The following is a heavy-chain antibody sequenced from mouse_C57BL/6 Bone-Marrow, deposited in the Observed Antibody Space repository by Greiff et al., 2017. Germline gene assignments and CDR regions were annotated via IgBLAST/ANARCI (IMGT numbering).Heavy chain of an antibody. J-gene: IGHJ4*01. V-gene: IGHV5-4*03. CDR3: ARLPDGYYEEYYYAMDY. D-gene: IGHD2-3*01. CDR1: GFTFSSYA. Sequence: EVKLVESGGGLVKPGGSLKLSCAASGFTFSSYAMSWVRQTPEKRLEWVATISDGGSYTYYPDNVKGRFTISRDNANNNLYLQMSHLKSEDTAMYYCARLPDGYYEEYYYAMDYWGQGTSVTVSS. CDR2: ISDGGSYT.